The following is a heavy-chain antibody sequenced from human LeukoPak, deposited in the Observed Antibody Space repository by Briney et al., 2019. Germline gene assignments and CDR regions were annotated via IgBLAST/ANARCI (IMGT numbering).Heavy chain of an antibody. J-gene: IGHJ4*02. D-gene: IGHD4-23*01. Sequence: GGSLRLSCAASGFTFSSYSMNWVRQAPGKGLEWVSYISSSGNTIYHADSVKGRVTISRDNAKNSLYLQMNSLRAEDTAVYYCARALWRTVVTAFGYWGQGTLVTVSS. CDR1: GFTFSSYS. CDR3: ARALWRTVVTAFGY. V-gene: IGHV3-48*04. CDR2: ISSSGNTI.